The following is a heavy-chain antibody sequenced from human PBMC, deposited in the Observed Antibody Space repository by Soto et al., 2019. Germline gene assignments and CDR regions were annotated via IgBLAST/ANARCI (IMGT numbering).Heavy chain of an antibody. CDR1: GGSISSGGYS. D-gene: IGHD6-6*01. J-gene: IGHJ4*02. CDR3: ARSYSSSSPLFDY. Sequence: KTSETLSLTCAVSGGSISSGGYSWSWIRQPPGKGLEWIGYIYHSGSTYYNPSLKSRVTISVDRSKNQFSLKLSSVTAADTAVYYCARSYSSSSPLFDYWGQGTLVTVSS. CDR2: IYHSGST. V-gene: IGHV4-30-2*01.